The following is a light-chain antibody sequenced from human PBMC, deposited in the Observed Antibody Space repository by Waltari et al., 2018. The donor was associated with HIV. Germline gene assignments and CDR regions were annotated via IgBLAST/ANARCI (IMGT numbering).Light chain of an antibody. CDR1: SSDIGGYNY. CDR3: VSYAGSNTVI. Sequence: QSALTQPPSASGSPGQSVTISCTGTSSDIGGYNYVSWYQQHPGKAPKLFIYEVTKRPSGLPNRFAGSKSGNTASLTFSGLQAEDEADYYCVSYAGSNTVIFGGGTKLTVL. CDR2: EVT. V-gene: IGLV2-8*01. J-gene: IGLJ2*01.